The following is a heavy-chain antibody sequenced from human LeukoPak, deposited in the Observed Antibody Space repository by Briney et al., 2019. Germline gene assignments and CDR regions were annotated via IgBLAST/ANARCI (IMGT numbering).Heavy chain of an antibody. Sequence: MSSETLSLTCTVSGYSISSGYYWGWIRQPPGKGLEWIGSIYHSGSTYYNPSLKSRVTISVDTSKNQFSLKLRSVTAADTAVYYCARGFRGDNFDYWGQGTLVTVSS. CDR3: ARGFRGDNFDY. CDR1: GYSISSGYY. D-gene: IGHD7-27*01. V-gene: IGHV4-38-2*02. CDR2: IYHSGST. J-gene: IGHJ4*02.